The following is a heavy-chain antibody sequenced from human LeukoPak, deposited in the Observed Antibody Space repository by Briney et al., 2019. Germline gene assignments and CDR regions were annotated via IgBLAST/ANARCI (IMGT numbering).Heavy chain of an antibody. Sequence: SETLSLTCTVSGGSISRYYWSWIRQPAGKGLEWIGRIYTSGSTNYNPSLKGRVTMSVDTSKNQSSLKLTSVTAADTAVYYCARDPGDYPPYYFDYWGQGTLVTVSS. V-gene: IGHV4-4*07. J-gene: IGHJ4*02. CDR3: ARDPGDYPPYYFDY. D-gene: IGHD2-21*02. CDR2: IYTSGST. CDR1: GGSISRYY.